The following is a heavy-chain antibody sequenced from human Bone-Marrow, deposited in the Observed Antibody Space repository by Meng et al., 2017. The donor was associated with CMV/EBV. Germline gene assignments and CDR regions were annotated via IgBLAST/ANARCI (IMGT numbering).Heavy chain of an antibody. V-gene: IGHV3-23*01. CDR3: AQCRGDRLRYYFDA. J-gene: IGHJ4*02. D-gene: IGHD3-10*01. CDR1: GFTFSSYD. CDR2: ISASSVYS. Sequence: GESLTLSCAASGFTFSSYDMSWVRQAPGKGLEWVSTISASSVYSYYADSVKGRFAISRDSSKNTLYLQMNSLRAEDTALYYCAQCRGDRLRYYFDAWGQGAQVTVSS.